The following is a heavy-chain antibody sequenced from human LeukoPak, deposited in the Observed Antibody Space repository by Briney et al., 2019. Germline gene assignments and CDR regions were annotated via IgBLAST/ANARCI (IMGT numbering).Heavy chain of an antibody. J-gene: IGHJ5*01. CDR3: ARLKDAVTIFDC. CDR1: GGSISSYY. V-gene: IGHV3-7*01. Sequence: PSETLSLTCTVSGGSISSYYWSWIRQPPGKGLEWVASIKEDGSDKYYVDSVKGRFTISRDNTKNSLFVQMSSLRAEDTAVYYCARLKDAVTIFDCWGQGILVTVSS. CDR2: IKEDGSDK. D-gene: IGHD4-17*01.